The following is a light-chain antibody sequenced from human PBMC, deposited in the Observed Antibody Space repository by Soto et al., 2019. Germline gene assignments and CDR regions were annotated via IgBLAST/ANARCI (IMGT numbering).Light chain of an antibody. CDR3: QQSYSTPPYT. J-gene: IGKJ2*01. V-gene: IGKV1-39*01. CDR2: AAS. Sequence: DIQMTQSPSSLSASVGDRVTITCRASQSISNYLNWYQQKPGKAPKLLIYAASILQSGVPSRFSGSGSGTDFTLTISSLQPEDFATDYCQQSYSTPPYTFGQGTRLEIK. CDR1: QSISNY.